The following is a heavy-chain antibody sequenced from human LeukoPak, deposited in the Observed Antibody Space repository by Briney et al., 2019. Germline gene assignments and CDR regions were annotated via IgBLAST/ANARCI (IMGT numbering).Heavy chain of an antibody. J-gene: IGHJ4*02. CDR2: IYYSGST. D-gene: IGHD6-19*01. Sequence: SETLSLTCTVSGGSISSYYWSWIRQPPGKGLEWIGYIYYSGSTNYNPFLKSRVTISVDTSKNQFSLKLSSVTAADTAVYYCARTPEREYSSGWYYFDYWGQGTLVTVSS. CDR3: ARTPEREYSSGWYYFDY. V-gene: IGHV4-59*01. CDR1: GGSISSYY.